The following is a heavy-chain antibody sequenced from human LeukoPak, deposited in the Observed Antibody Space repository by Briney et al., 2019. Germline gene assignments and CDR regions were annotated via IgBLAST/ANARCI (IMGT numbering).Heavy chain of an antibody. CDR2: INHSGST. Sequence: SETLSLTCAVYGGSFSGYYWSWIRQPPGKGLEWIGEINHSGSTNYNPSLKRRVTISIDTSKNQFSLKLSSVTAEDTAVYYCARVGNRKYYGSGSYYFDYWGQGTLVTVSS. D-gene: IGHD3-10*01. CDR3: ARVGNRKYYGSGSYYFDY. CDR1: GGSFSGYY. V-gene: IGHV4-34*01. J-gene: IGHJ4*02.